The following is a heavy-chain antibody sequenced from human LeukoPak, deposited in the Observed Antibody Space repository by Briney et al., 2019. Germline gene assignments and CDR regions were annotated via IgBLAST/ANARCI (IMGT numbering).Heavy chain of an antibody. D-gene: IGHD3-3*01. CDR2: IYPGDSDT. Sequence: GESLKISCKGSGYSFTSYWIGWVRQMPGKGLEWMGIIYPGDSDTRYSPSFQGQVTISADKSISTAYLQWSSLKASDTAMYYCERSLYDFWSGYFGFDPWGQGTLVTVSS. CDR3: ERSLYDFWSGYFGFDP. CDR1: GYSFTSYW. J-gene: IGHJ5*02. V-gene: IGHV5-51*01.